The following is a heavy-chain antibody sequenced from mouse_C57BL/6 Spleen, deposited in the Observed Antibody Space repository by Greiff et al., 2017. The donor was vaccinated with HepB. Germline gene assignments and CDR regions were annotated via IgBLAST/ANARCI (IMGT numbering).Heavy chain of an antibody. CDR2: IDPETGGT. V-gene: IGHV1-15*01. CDR1: GYTFTDYE. Sequence: QVQLQQSGAELVRPGASVTLSCKASGYTFTDYEMHWVKQTPVHGLEWIGAIDPETGGTAYNQRFKGKAILTADKSSSTAYMELRSLTSEDSAVYYCTSGVLRERFAYWGQGTLVTVSA. CDR3: TSGVLRERFAY. J-gene: IGHJ3*01. D-gene: IGHD1-1*01.